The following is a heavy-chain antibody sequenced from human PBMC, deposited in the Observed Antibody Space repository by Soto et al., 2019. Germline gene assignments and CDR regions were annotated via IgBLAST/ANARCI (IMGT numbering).Heavy chain of an antibody. Sequence: PGGSLRLSCAASGFTFSSYAMTWVRRAPGKGLEWVSVISGSGGSTYSADSVKGRFTISRDNSKNTLYLQMNSLRAEDTAIYYCAKDHYDSSGYYHDYWGQGTLVTVSS. D-gene: IGHD3-22*01. J-gene: IGHJ4*02. V-gene: IGHV3-23*01. CDR1: GFTFSSYA. CDR3: AKDHYDSSGYYHDY. CDR2: ISGSGGST.